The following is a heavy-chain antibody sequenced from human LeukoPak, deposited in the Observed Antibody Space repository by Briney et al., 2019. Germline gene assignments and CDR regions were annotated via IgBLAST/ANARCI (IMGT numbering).Heavy chain of an antibody. CDR2: IDPSDSYT. CDR1: GYSFTSYW. Sequence: GESLKISCKGSGYSFTSYWISWVRQMPGKGLEWMGRIDPSDSYTNYSPSFQGHVTISADKSISTAYLQWSSLKASDTAMYYCARGVDCSSTSCYYNWFDPWGQGTLVTVSS. D-gene: IGHD2-2*01. CDR3: ARGVDCSSTSCYYNWFDP. V-gene: IGHV5-10-1*01. J-gene: IGHJ5*02.